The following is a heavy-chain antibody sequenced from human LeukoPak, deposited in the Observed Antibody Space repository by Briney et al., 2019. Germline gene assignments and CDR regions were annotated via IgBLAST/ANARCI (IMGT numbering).Heavy chain of an antibody. Sequence: ASVKVSCKASGYTFTSYGISWVRQAPGQGLEWMGGIIPIFGTANYAQKFQGRVTITADESTSTAYMELSSLRSEDTAVYYCARGLQAAPNPYNWFDPWGQGTLVTVSS. CDR2: IIPIFGTA. D-gene: IGHD2-15*01. J-gene: IGHJ5*02. CDR1: GYTFTSYG. CDR3: ARGLQAAPNPYNWFDP. V-gene: IGHV1-69*13.